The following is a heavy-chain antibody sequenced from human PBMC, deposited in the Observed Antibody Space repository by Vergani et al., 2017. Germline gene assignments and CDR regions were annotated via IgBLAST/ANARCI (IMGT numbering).Heavy chain of an antibody. Sequence: EVQLLESGGDFVQSGGSLRLSCAASRFPFSIYAMNWVRQAPGKGLEWVSTISATGGTTNYADSVKGRFTISRDNSKNTLYLQIDSLRAEDTAVYYCAKDVGGYGDYAPPFDYWGQGTLVTVSS. D-gene: IGHD4-17*01. J-gene: IGHJ4*02. CDR1: RFPFSIYA. V-gene: IGHV3-23*01. CDR2: ISATGGTT. CDR3: AKDVGGYGDYAPPFDY.